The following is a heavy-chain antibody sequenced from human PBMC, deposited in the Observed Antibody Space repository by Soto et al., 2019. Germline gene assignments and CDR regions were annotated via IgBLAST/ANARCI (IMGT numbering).Heavy chain of an antibody. CDR1: GYTFTKFH. CDR3: AREVTGHDNYETIGYHLDH. Sequence: QVQLIQFGAEVKKPGASVKVSCRTSGYTFTKFHIHWVRQAPGQGLEWMGMIDPSGGVTRDAQRFQGRTTNTSDTSTSIVDMELRRLTSEDTAVYYCAREVTGHDNYETIGYHLDHWGPGTLVTLSS. V-gene: IGHV1-46*01. J-gene: IGHJ4*02. D-gene: IGHD3-16*01. CDR2: IDPSGGVT.